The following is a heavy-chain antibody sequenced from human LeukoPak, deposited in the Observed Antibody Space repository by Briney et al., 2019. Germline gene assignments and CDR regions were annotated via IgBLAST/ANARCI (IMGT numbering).Heavy chain of an antibody. CDR3: ARVTADDSYDY. CDR2: INPNGGDT. D-gene: IGHD1-20*01. CDR1: GYTLSDHY. Sequence: ASVKVSCKASGYTLSDHYMHWVRQAPGRGLEWMGWINPNGGDTNYAQNFQGRVTMTRDTSISTAYMELSGLRSDDTAIYYCARVTADDSYDYWGQGTLVTVSS. J-gene: IGHJ4*02. V-gene: IGHV1-2*02.